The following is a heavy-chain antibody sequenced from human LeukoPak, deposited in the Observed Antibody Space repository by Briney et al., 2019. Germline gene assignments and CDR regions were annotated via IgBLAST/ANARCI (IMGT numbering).Heavy chain of an antibody. D-gene: IGHD6-19*01. CDR3: AKDPPGAGPDFDC. CDR2: ISGSDGST. V-gene: IGHV3-23*01. Sequence: PGGSLSLSCATSGFTFSSYTMNWVRRAPGKGLEWVSGISGSDGSTYYADSVKGRFTISRDNSKNTLYLQMNSLRVEDTAVYYCAKDPPGAGPDFDCWGQGTLVTVSS. CDR1: GFTFSSYT. J-gene: IGHJ4*02.